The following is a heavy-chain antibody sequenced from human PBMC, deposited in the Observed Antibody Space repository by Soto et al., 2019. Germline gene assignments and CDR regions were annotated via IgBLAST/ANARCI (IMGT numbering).Heavy chain of an antibody. CDR1: GFTFSSYA. V-gene: IGHV3-53*01. D-gene: IGHD3-10*01. Sequence: GSLRLSCAASGFTFSSYAMNWVRQAPGKGLEWVSVIYSGGSTYYADSVKGRFTISRDNSKNTLYLQMNSLRAEDTAVYYCARDCPYYYGSGSYAATHYGMDVWGQGTTVTVSS. CDR3: ARDCPYYYGSGSYAATHYGMDV. CDR2: IYSGGST. J-gene: IGHJ6*02.